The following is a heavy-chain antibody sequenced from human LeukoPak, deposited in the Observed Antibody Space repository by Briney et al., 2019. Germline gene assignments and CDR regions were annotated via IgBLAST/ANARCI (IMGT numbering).Heavy chain of an antibody. V-gene: IGHV4-4*07. CDR1: GGSISSYY. D-gene: IGHD6-19*01. CDR3: ARGPLSSGWYVVDY. CDR2: IYTSGST. Sequence: PSQTLSLTCTVSGGSISSYYWSWIRQPAGKGLEWIGRIYTSGSTNYNPSLKSRVTMSVDTSKNQFSLKLSSVTAADTAVYYCARGPLSSGWYVVDYWGQGTLVTVSS. J-gene: IGHJ4*02.